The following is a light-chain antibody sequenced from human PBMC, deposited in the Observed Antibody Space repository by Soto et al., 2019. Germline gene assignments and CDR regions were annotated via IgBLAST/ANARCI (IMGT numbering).Light chain of an antibody. CDR1: QSISSW. V-gene: IGKV1-5*01. Sequence: DIQMTQSPSTLSASVGDRVTITCRASQSISSWLAWYQQKPGKAPKLLIYDASSLESGVPSRFSGSGSGTEFTLTISSLQPYDFATYYCQQYNSYSPTWTFGQGTNVEIK. CDR3: QQYNSYSPTWT. J-gene: IGKJ1*01. CDR2: DAS.